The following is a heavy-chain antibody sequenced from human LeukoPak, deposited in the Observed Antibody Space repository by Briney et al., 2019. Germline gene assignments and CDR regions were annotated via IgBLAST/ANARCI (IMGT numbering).Heavy chain of an antibody. J-gene: IGHJ6*01. CDR2: ISSIVRTI. D-gene: IGHD3-10*02. CDR1: GFTFSSYE. V-gene: IGHV3-48*03. CDR3: AELGITMIGGV. Sequence: GGSLRLSCAASGFTFSSYEMNWVRQAPGKGMEWVSYISSIVRTINYANSVKGPLTLSTDNAKNSLYLQMKSLRAEDTAVYYCAELGITMIGGVWGKGTTVTISS.